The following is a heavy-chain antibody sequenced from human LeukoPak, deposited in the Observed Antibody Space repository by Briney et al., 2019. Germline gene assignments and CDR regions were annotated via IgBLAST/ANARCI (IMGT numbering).Heavy chain of an antibody. Sequence: GGSLRLSCAASGFTLSNAWMNWVRQAPGKGLEWVSYISSSGSTIYYADSVKGRFTISRDNAKNSLYLQMNSLRAEDTAVYYCARDDSSGWYVGAFDIWGQGTMVTVSS. V-gene: IGHV3-48*04. D-gene: IGHD6-19*01. CDR2: ISSSGSTI. CDR1: GFTLSNAW. CDR3: ARDDSSGWYVGAFDI. J-gene: IGHJ3*02.